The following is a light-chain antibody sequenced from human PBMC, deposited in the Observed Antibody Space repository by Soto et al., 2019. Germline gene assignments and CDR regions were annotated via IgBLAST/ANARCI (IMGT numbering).Light chain of an antibody. J-gene: IGLJ1*01. V-gene: IGLV2-14*01. CDR2: GVT. CDR1: SSDIGGYNY. Sequence: QSALTQPASVSESPGQSITISCAGTSSDIGGYNYVSWYQQHPDKAPKLMIYGVTNRPSGVSDRFSGSKSGNTASLTISGLQAADEADYYCTSYTSSSTYVFGTGTKLTIL. CDR3: TSYTSSSTYV.